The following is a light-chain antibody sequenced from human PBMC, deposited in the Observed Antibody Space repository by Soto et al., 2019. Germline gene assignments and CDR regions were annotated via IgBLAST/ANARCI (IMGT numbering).Light chain of an antibody. CDR3: SSYRSDNTDV. CDR1: SSDVGAYNY. V-gene: IGLV2-14*01. Sequence: QSALTQPASVSGSPGQSITISCTGTSSDVGAYNYVSWYQQHPGKAPRVMIYDVSNRPSGVSNRSSGTKSGNTATLTISGLQAEDEADYYCSSYRSDNTDVFATGTKVTVL. CDR2: DVS. J-gene: IGLJ1*01.